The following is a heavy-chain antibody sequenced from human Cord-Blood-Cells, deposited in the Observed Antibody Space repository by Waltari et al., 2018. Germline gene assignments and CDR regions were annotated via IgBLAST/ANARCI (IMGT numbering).Heavy chain of an antibody. D-gene: IGHD5-12*01. Sequence: EVQLLAPGGGLVQPGGSLRLSCAASGFTFSSYAMRLVRQAPGKGLEWVSAISGSGGRTYYADSVKGRFTISRDNSKNTLYLQMNSLRAEDTAVYYCAKDREGYSGYDDAFDIWGQGTMVTVSS. V-gene: IGHV3-23*01. CDR3: AKDREGYSGYDDAFDI. J-gene: IGHJ3*02. CDR1: GFTFSSYA. CDR2: ISGSGGRT.